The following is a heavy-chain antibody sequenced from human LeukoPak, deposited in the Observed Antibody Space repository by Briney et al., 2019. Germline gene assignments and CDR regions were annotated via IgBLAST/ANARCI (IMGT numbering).Heavy chain of an antibody. Sequence: GGSLRLSCAASGFTFVSYNMSWVRQAPGKGLEWVSAISGSGGSTYYADSVKGRFPISRDNSKNTLYLQMNSLRAEDTAVYYCAKGYYDSSGYYYRAAGNYDHNAFDIWGQGTMVTVSS. CDR2: ISGSGGST. V-gene: IGHV3-23*01. CDR3: AKGYYDSSGYYYRAAGNYDHNAFDI. CDR1: GFTFVSYN. J-gene: IGHJ3*02. D-gene: IGHD3-22*01.